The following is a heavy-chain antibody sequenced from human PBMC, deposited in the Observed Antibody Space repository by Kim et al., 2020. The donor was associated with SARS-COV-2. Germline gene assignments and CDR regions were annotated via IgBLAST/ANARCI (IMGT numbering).Heavy chain of an antibody. CDR2: IFYSGNT. J-gene: IGHJ4*01. CDR3: ARRRPAANPHYLDY. Sequence: SETLSLTCTVSGGSFSCGDCFWAWIRQPPGKGLEWIGTIFYSGNTYHNPSLKSRIAIPVDTSKKQFSLWLSSVTAADTAIYYCARRRPAANPHYLDYWG. V-gene: IGHV4-39*01. CDR1: GGSFSCGDCF. D-gene: IGHD6-25*01.